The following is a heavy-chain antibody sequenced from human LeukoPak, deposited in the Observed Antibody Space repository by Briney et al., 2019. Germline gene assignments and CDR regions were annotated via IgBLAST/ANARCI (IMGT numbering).Heavy chain of an antibody. J-gene: IGHJ4*02. V-gene: IGHV4-39*06. CDR3: ARLYNSSFPVY. D-gene: IGHD6-6*01. CDR1: GGPINSSSYY. CDR2: IHYSGSP. Sequence: SETLSLTCTVSGGPINSSSYYWGWIRHPPGKGLEWIGTIHYSGSPNYHPSLKSRDPISVDAPKNDLPLNLRSDPPPHRAVYYCARLYNSSFPVYGGQGTRVTVSS.